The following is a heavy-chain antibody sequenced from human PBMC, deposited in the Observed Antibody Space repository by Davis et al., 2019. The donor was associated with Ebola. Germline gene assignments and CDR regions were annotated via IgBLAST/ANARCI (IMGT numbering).Heavy chain of an antibody. D-gene: IGHD2/OR15-2a*01. V-gene: IGHV1-18*04. CDR2: ISAYNDYT. CDR3: ARVGDFRFHAMDV. Sequence: ASVKVSCKASGYTFTNYYMHWVRQAPGQGLEWMGWISAYNDYTSYAQKLQGRVTMTTDTSANTAYMELRDLKSDDTAVYYCARVGDFRFHAMDVWGKGTTVTVSS. J-gene: IGHJ6*04. CDR1: GYTFTNYY.